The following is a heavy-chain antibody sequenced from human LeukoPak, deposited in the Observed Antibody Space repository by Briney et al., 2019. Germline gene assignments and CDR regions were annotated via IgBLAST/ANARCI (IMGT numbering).Heavy chain of an antibody. CDR2: INHSGST. Sequence: SETLSLACAVYGGSFSGYYWSWIRQPPGKGLEWIGEINHSGSTNYNPSLKSRVTISVDTSKNQFSLKLSSVTAADTAVYYCARGFYDYVWGSYGFDDWFDPWGQGTLVTASS. J-gene: IGHJ5*02. CDR1: GGSFSGYY. CDR3: ARGFYDYVWGSYGFDDWFDP. D-gene: IGHD3-16*02. V-gene: IGHV4-34*01.